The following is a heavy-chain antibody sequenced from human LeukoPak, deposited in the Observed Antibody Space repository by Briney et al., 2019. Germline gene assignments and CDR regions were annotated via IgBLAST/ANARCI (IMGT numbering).Heavy chain of an antibody. Sequence: PGGSLRLSCAASGFTFSSYSMNWVRQAPGKGLEWVSSISSSSSYIYYADSVKGRFTISRDNAKNSLYLQMNSLRAEDTAVYYWASWFGEPQGYYMDVWGKGTTVTVSS. CDR3: ASWFGEPQGYYMDV. CDR2: ISSSSSYI. V-gene: IGHV3-21*01. CDR1: GFTFSSYS. J-gene: IGHJ6*03. D-gene: IGHD3-10*01.